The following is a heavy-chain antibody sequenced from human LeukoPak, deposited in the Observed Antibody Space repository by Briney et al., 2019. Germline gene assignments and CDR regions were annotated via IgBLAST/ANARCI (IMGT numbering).Heavy chain of an antibody. CDR3: ARDDVAVTGALDF. V-gene: IGHV3-33*01. CDR2: IWYDGSNK. D-gene: IGHD6-19*01. Sequence: PGGSLRLSCAASGYTFSSYGTHWVRQAPGKGLEWVAVIWYDGSNKYYADSVKGRFTISRDNSKNTLYLQMNSLRAEDTAVYYCARDDVAVTGALDFWGQGTLVTVSS. J-gene: IGHJ4*02. CDR1: GYTFSSYG.